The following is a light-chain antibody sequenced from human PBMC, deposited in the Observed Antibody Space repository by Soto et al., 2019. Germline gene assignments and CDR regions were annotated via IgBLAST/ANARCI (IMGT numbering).Light chain of an antibody. CDR1: QSVSNNY. J-gene: IGKJ1*01. V-gene: IGKV3-20*01. Sequence: EIELTQSPGTLSLSPGERATLSCRASQSVSNNYLAWYQQKPGQAPRLLIYGASNRATGIPDRFSSSGSGTDFTLTISRLAHEDVAVYYCQQYGSSGTFGQGTKVEIK. CDR2: GAS. CDR3: QQYGSSGT.